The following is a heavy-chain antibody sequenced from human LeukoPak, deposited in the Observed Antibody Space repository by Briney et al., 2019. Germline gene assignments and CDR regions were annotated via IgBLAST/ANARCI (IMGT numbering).Heavy chain of an antibody. V-gene: IGHV3-48*03. CDR2: ISSSGSTI. Sequence: SGGSLRLSCAASGFTFSSYEMNWVRQAPGKGLEWVSYISSSGSTIYYADSVKGRFTISRDNAKNSLYLQMNSLRAEDTAVYYCARDKLVLRDDAFDIWGQGTMVTVSS. CDR1: GFTFSSYE. J-gene: IGHJ3*02. D-gene: IGHD3-10*01. CDR3: ARDKLVLRDDAFDI.